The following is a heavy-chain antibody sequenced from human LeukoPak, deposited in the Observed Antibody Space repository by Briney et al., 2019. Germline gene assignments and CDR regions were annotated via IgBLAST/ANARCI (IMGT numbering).Heavy chain of an antibody. J-gene: IGHJ4*02. CDR2: IYPGDSDT. V-gene: IGHV5-51*01. CDR3: ARHSSAWPIDY. Sequence: GESLKISCKGSGYSFTYYWIGWVRQMPGKGLEWMGIIYPGDSDTKYSPSFQGQVTISADKSISTAYLQWSSLKASDIAMYYCARHSSAWPIDYWGQGTLVTVSS. CDR1: GYSFTYYW. D-gene: IGHD6-25*01.